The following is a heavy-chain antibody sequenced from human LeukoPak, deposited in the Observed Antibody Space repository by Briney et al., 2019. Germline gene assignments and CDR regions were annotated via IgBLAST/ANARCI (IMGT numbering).Heavy chain of an antibody. D-gene: IGHD4-17*01. CDR3: ANSIDFDYGDYYFDY. Sequence: PSETLSLTCTVSGGSISSGSYYWSWVRQPAGKGLEWIGRIYTSGSTNYNPSLKSRVTISLDTSKNQFSLKLSSVTAADTAVYYCANSIDFDYGDYYFDYWGQGALVTISS. CDR2: IYTSGST. CDR1: GGSISSGSYY. J-gene: IGHJ4*02. V-gene: IGHV4-61*02.